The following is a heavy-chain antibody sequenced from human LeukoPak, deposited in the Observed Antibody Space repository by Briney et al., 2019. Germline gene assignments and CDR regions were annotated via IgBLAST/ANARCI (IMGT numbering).Heavy chain of an antibody. CDR2: ISYDGSNK. CDR1: GFTFSNAY. CDR3: AREDFWRLYGMDV. D-gene: IGHD3-3*01. Sequence: GGSLRLSCAASGFTFSNAYMNWVRQAPGKGLEWVAVISYDGSNKYYADSVKGRFTISRDNSKNTLYLQMNSLRAEDTAVYYCAREDFWRLYGMDVWGQGTTVTVSS. J-gene: IGHJ6*02. V-gene: IGHV3-30-3*01.